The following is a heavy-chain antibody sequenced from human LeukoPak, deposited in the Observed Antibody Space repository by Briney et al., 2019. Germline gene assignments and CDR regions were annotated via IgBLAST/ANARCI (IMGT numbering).Heavy chain of an antibody. D-gene: IGHD2-21*02. V-gene: IGHV3-21*01. J-gene: IGHJ3*01. CDR3: AASSDECRGDCYRPFDL. Sequence: GGSLRLSCAASGFTFTDYSMKWVRQAPGKGLEWVSSISSSTRYIYYADSVKGRFTISRDNAKTSLYLQMNSLRAEDTAVYYCAASSDECRGDCYRPFDLWGQGTMVTVSS. CDR1: GFTFTDYS. CDR2: ISSSTRYI.